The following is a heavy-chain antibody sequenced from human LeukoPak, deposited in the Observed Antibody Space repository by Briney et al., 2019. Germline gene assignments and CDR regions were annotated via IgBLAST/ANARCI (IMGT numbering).Heavy chain of an antibody. D-gene: IGHD1-26*01. CDR1: GGSFSGYY. CDR2: INHSGST. J-gene: IGHJ4*02. CDR3: ARLYSGSYIY. Sequence: SETLSLTCAVYGGSFSGYYWSWIRQPPGKGLEWIGEINHSGSTNYNPSLKSRVTISVDTSKNQFSLKLSSVTAADAAVYYCARLYSGSYIYWGQGTLVTVSS. V-gene: IGHV4-34*01.